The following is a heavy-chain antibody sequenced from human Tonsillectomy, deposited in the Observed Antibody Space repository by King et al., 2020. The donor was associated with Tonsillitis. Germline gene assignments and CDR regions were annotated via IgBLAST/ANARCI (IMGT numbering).Heavy chain of an antibody. CDR1: GFPFRSYG. CDR2: ISFDGRSK. D-gene: IGHD6-19*01. Sequence: VQLVESGGGVVQPGRSLRLSCAASGFPFRSYGMHWVRQAPGKGLEWVAVISFDGRSKYADSVKGRFAISRDNSNNTLYLQMNNLRAEHTAIYYCARERLYDSGWGIDYWGQGTLVTVSS. V-gene: IGHV3-33*05. CDR3: ARERLYDSGWGIDY. J-gene: IGHJ4*02.